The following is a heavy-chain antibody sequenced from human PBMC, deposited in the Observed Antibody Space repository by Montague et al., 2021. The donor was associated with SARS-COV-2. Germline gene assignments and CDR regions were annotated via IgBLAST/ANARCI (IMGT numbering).Heavy chain of an antibody. CDR3: ARTQIVDIYYYYGMDV. Sequence: VKPTQTLTLTCTFSGFSLSTSGMCVSWIRQPPGKALEWLALIDWDDGKYYSTSLKTRLTISKDTSKNQVVLTMTNMDPVDTATYYCARTQIVDIYYYYGMDVWGQGTTVTVSS. J-gene: IGHJ6*02. CDR1: GFSLSTSGMC. D-gene: IGHD5-12*01. CDR2: IDWDDGK. V-gene: IGHV2-70*01.